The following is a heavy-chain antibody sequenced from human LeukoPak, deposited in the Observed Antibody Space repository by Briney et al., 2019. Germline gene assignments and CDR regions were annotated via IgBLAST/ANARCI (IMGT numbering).Heavy chain of an antibody. CDR1: GFTFSSYA. D-gene: IGHD6-19*01. CDR3: AKDGGLAVAGTGPPIDY. V-gene: IGHV3-23*01. J-gene: IGHJ4*02. CDR2: IAGNGGAT. Sequence: GGSLRLSCAASGFTFSSYAMNWVRQAPGKGLEWVSGIAGNGGATYYAESVRGRFTISRDNSRNTLYLQMNSLRAEDTALYYCAKDGGLAVAGTGPPIDYWGQGTLVTASS.